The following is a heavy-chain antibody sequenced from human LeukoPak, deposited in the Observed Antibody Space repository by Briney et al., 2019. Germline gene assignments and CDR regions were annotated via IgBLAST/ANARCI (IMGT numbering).Heavy chain of an antibody. CDR2: ISSSSSYT. CDR1: GFTLSSYA. D-gene: IGHD1-26*01. Sequence: PGGSLRLSCAASGFTLSSYAMSWIRQAPGKGLEGISHISSSSSYTNYSDSVKGRFTISRDNAKNSLHLQMSSLRAEDTAVYYCARDSGSYYDYWGQGTLVTVSS. CDR3: ARDSGSYYDY. J-gene: IGHJ4*02. V-gene: IGHV3-11*05.